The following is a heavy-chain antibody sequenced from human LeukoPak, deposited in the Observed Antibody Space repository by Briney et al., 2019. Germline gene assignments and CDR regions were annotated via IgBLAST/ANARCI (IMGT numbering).Heavy chain of an antibody. CDR3: AKTVCSSTSCPVDY. Sequence: GRSLRLSCAASGFTFSSYGMHWVRQAPGKGLEWVAVIWYDGSNKYYADSAKGRFTISRDNSKNTLYLQMNSLRAEDTAVYYCAKTVCSSTSCPVDYWGQGTLVTVSS. CDR1: GFTFSSYG. V-gene: IGHV3-33*06. J-gene: IGHJ4*02. D-gene: IGHD2-2*01. CDR2: IWYDGSNK.